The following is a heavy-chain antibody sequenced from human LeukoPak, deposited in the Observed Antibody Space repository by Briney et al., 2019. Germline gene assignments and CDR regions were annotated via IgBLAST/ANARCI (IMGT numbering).Heavy chain of an antibody. D-gene: IGHD3-3*02. CDR3: ARGGNFANDF. CDR1: GFTFSSYW. V-gene: IGHV3-74*01. J-gene: IGHJ4*02. Sequence: PGGSLRLSCAASGFTFSSYWMHWVRQTPGKGLVWVSRINSDGSITNYADSVKGRFTISRDNAKNTLYLQMSSLRAEDTAVYYCARGGNFANDFWGQGTLVTVSS. CDR2: INSDGSIT.